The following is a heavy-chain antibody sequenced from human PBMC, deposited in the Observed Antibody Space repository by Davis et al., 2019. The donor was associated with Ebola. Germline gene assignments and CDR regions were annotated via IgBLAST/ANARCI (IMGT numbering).Heavy chain of an antibody. CDR3: AKLGGSSWTGYYFDY. D-gene: IGHD6-13*01. V-gene: IGHV3-23*01. CDR2: ISGSGGST. J-gene: IGHJ4*02. CDR1: GFTFSSYA. Sequence: PGGSLRPSCPASGFTFSSYAMSWVRQAPGKGLEWVSAISGSGGSTYYADSVKGRFTISRDNSKNTLYLQMNSLKAEDTAVYYCAKLGGSSWTGYYFDYWGQGTLVTVSS.